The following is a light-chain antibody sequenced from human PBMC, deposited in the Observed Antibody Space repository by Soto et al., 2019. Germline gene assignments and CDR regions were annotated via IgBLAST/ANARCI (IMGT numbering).Light chain of an antibody. Sequence: QSVLTQPPSASGTPGQRVTISCSGSSSNIGSNPVSWYQQLPGTAAKSLIYSDNQRPSGVPDRISGSRSGTSASLAISGLQSEDEAEYYCAAWDDSLRGRVFGGGTKLTVL. CDR2: SDN. V-gene: IGLV1-44*01. J-gene: IGLJ2*01. CDR1: SSNIGSNP. CDR3: AAWDDSLRGRV.